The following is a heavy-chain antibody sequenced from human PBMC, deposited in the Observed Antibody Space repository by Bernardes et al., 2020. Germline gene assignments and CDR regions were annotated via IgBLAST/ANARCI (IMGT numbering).Heavy chain of an antibody. V-gene: IGHV4-34*01. Sequence: SETLSLTCAVYGGSFSGYYWSWIRQPPGKGLEWIGEINHSGSTNYNPSLKSRVTISVDTSKNQFSLKLSSVTAADTAVYYCARGRRLTMPYIVVVPAARWYAFDIWGQGTMVTVSS. D-gene: IGHD2-2*01. CDR1: GGSFSGYY. CDR2: INHSGST. CDR3: ARGRRLTMPYIVVVPAARWYAFDI. J-gene: IGHJ3*02.